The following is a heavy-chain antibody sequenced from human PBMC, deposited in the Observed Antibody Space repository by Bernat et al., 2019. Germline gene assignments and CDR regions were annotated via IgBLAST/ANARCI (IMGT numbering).Heavy chain of an antibody. CDR1: GFTFGTFA. J-gene: IGHJ6*03. V-gene: IGHV3-23*04. D-gene: IGHD2-21*01. CDR3: AKFRGQLIRNYYMNV. Sequence: EVRLVDSGGDLVQPGGSLRLSCAASGFTFGTFAMSWVRQAPGKGLGWVSAMTGGGTTYYADSVKGRVIISRDNSKNMLFMQMNSLTAEDTAVYYCAKFRGQLIRNYYMNVWGEGTTVTVS. CDR2: MTGGGTT.